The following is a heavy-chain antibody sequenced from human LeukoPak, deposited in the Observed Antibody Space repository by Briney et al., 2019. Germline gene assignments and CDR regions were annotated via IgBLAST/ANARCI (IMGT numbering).Heavy chain of an antibody. D-gene: IGHD6-19*01. CDR2: IQDGGSNK. CDR1: GFTFSSYG. CDR3: AKDPRRYSSGWYRWGYFDY. J-gene: IGHJ4*02. V-gene: IGHV3-30*02. Sequence: RGSLRLSCAASGFTFSSYGMHWVRQAPGKGLEWVAFIQDGGSNKYYADSVKGRFTISRDNSKNTLYLQMNSLRAEDTAVYYCAKDPRRYSSGWYRWGYFDYWGQGTLVTVSS.